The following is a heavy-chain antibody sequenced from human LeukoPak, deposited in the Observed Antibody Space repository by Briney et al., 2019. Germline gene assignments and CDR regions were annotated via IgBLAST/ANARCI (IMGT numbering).Heavy chain of an antibody. CDR2: IYSGGST. Sequence: GGSLRLSCAASGFTVSSNYMSWVRQAPGKGLEWVSVIYSGGSTYYADSVKGRFTISRDNSKNTLYLQMNSLRAEDTAVYYCARVNGRGYSGYAFDYWGQGTLVTVSS. CDR1: GFTVSSNY. V-gene: IGHV3-66*01. D-gene: IGHD5-12*01. J-gene: IGHJ4*02. CDR3: ARVNGRGYSGYAFDY.